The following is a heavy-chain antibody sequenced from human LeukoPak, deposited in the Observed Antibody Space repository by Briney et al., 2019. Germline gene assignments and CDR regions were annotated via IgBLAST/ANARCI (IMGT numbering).Heavy chain of an antibody. V-gene: IGHV1-8*01. CDR3: ARDPTISEDAFDI. J-gene: IGHJ3*02. CDR2: MNPNSGNT. D-gene: IGHD3-9*01. CDR1: GYTFTSYD. Sequence: ASVKVSCKASGYTFTSYDINWVRQATGQGIEWMGWMNPNSGNTGYAQKFQGRVTMTRNTSISTAYMELSSLRSEDTAVYYCARDPTISEDAFDIWGQGTMVTVSS.